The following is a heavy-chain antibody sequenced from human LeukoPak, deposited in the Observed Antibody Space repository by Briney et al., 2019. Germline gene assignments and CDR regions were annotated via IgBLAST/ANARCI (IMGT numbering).Heavy chain of an antibody. V-gene: IGHV1-2*02. J-gene: IGHJ4*01. CDR1: GYTFTGYY. CDR3: ARVRSSSWYLKYFDY. D-gene: IGHD6-13*01. Sequence: ASVKVSCKASGYTFTGYYMHWVRQAPGQGLEWMGWINPNSGGTNYAQKFQGRVTMTRDTSISTAYMELSRLRSDDTAVYYCARVRSSSWYLKYFDYWGQEPWSPSPQ. CDR2: INPNSGGT.